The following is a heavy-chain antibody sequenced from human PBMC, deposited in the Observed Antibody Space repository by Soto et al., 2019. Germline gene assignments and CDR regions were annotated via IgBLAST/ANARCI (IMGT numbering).Heavy chain of an antibody. CDR1: GASISDYY. V-gene: IGHV4-59*01. CDR2: VYYSGSP. D-gene: IGHD3-16*01. CDR3: ARYFGVRLGIDY. Sequence: SETLSLTCTVSGASISDYYWSWVRQPPGKGLEWIGHVYYSGSPYYNPSLKGRVTISVGSSKTQFSLDLTSVTAADTATYYCARYFGVRLGIDYWGQGAQVTVSS. J-gene: IGHJ4*02.